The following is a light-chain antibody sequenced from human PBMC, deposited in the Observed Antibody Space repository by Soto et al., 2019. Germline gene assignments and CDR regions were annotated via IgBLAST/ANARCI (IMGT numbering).Light chain of an antibody. V-gene: IGKV1-5*01. J-gene: IGKJ1*01. Sequence: DIQMTQSPSTLSASVGDRVTITCRASQTISSWLAWYQQRPGKAPNLLIYDVSSLESGVPSRFSGSGSGTKFTLTISSLQPDDFATYYCQQYTNYPWTFGQGTKVDIK. CDR3: QQYTNYPWT. CDR2: DVS. CDR1: QTISSW.